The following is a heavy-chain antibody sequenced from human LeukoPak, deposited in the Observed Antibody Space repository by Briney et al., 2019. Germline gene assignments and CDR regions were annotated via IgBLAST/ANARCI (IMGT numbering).Heavy chain of an antibody. D-gene: IGHD5-18*01. V-gene: IGHV1-3*01. J-gene: IGHJ4*02. Sequence: ASVMVSCKASGYTFTTYAMHWVRQAPGQRLELMGWINAGNGNTKYSQKFQGRVTITRDTSASTAYMELSSLRSEDTAVYYCARTTAMVTIFDYWGQGTLVTVSS. CDR3: ARTTAMVTIFDY. CDR1: GYTFTTYA. CDR2: INAGNGNT.